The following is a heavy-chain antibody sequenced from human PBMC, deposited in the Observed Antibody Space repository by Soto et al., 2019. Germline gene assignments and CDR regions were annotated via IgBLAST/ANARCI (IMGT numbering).Heavy chain of an antibody. V-gene: IGHV3-15*07. CDR2: IKSKTDGGTT. CDR1: GFTFSHAW. CDR3: ASPHSGLNPTPFDY. Sequence: EVQLVESGGGLVKPGGSLRLSCAASGFTFSHAWMNWVRQAPGRGLEWVGRIKSKTDGGTTDYAAPVKGRFTISRDDSKNTLYLQINSLKPEDTAVYYWASPHSGLNPTPFDYWGQGTLVTVSS. D-gene: IGHD1-26*01. J-gene: IGHJ4*02.